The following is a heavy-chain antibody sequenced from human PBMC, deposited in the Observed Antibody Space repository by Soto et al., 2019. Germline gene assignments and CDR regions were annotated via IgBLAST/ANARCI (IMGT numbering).Heavy chain of an antibody. Sequence: GASVKVTCKASGYTFTSYYMHWVRQAPGQGLEWMGIINPSGDSTSYAQKFQGRVTMTRDTSTSTVYMELSSLRSEDTAVYYCARSYYDYVWGSYRSPHFDYWGQGTLVTVSS. CDR1: GYTFTSYY. D-gene: IGHD3-16*02. CDR3: ARSYYDYVWGSYRSPHFDY. V-gene: IGHV1-46*01. J-gene: IGHJ4*02. CDR2: INPSGDST.